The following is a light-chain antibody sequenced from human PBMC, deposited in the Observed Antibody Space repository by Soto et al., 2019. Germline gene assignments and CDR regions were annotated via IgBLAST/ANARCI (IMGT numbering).Light chain of an antibody. Sequence: EIVLTQSPGTLSLSPGERATLSCRASQSFSSNLAWYQQKPGQAPRLLIYGASNRATGIPARFSGSGSGTDFTLTIDSLEPEDFAVYYCQQRSNWPANFGQGTRLEI. CDR3: QQRSNWPAN. CDR1: QSFSSN. V-gene: IGKV3-11*01. CDR2: GAS. J-gene: IGKJ5*01.